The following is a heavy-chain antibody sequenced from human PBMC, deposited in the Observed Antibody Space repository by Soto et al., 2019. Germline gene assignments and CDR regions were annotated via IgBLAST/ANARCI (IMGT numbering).Heavy chain of an antibody. CDR2: FKPTGGGST. J-gene: IGHJ6*02. D-gene: IGHD3-10*01. CDR3: ASDYGSGGEVDV. Sequence: QVQLVQSGAEVKKPGASVKLSCKPSGYTFSGYYVHWVRQAPGQGLEWMGVFKPTGGGSTSYAQRFQGTVTVTRDTSTSTVYVEVGSLRSDDTGVYFCASDYGSGGEVDVWGQGTRVTVSS. CDR1: GYTFSGYY. V-gene: IGHV1-46*01.